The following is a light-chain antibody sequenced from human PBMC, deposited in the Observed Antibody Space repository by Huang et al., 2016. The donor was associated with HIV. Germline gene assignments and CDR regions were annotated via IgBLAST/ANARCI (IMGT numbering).Light chain of an antibody. CDR1: QSLLYSDGKTY. CDR2: EVS. Sequence: EIVMTQTPLSLSVTPGQPASISCRSSQSLLYSDGKTYLYWYLQRPGQSPQLLIYEVSNRCSGVPDRFSGSGSGTDFTLKISRVEAEDVGVYYCMQSIQLPLITFGQGTRLEMK. J-gene: IGKJ5*01. V-gene: IGKV2D-29*02. CDR3: MQSIQLPLIT.